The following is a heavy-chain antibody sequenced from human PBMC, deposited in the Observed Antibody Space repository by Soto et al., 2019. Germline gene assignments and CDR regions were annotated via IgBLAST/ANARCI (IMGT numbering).Heavy chain of an antibody. V-gene: IGHV2-5*02. CDR3: AHSSGYDLGLDS. CDR1: GFSLTTNGGG. CDR2: IYWDDDE. J-gene: IGHJ4*02. Sequence: QITLKESGPTLVKPTETLTLTCAFSGFSLTTNGGGVGWIRQPPGKALEWLALIYWDDDERYSPSLESRLTITKDTSRNQVVLTMTNMDPVDTATYYCAHSSGYDLGLDSWGQGTLVTVSS. D-gene: IGHD5-12*01.